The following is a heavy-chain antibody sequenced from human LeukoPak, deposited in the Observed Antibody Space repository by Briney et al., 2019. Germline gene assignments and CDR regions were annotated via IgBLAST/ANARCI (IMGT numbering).Heavy chain of an antibody. CDR3: ARVSIAALKSVEPPYDYYMYV. Sequence: PSETLSLTCTVSGGSISSYYWRWIRQPPGKGLEWIGYMYYSGSTNYSPSLKDRVTISVDTSKNQFSLKLSSVTAADTAVYYCARVSIAALKSVEPPYDYYMYVWGKGTTVTVSS. CDR2: MYYSGST. J-gene: IGHJ6*03. CDR1: GGSISSYY. D-gene: IGHD6-6*01. V-gene: IGHV4-59*01.